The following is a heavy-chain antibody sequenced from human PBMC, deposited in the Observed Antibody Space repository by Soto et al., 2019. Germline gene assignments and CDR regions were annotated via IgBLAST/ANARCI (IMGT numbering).Heavy chain of an antibody. CDR2: IKSKTDGGTT. D-gene: IGHD6-13*01. CDR3: TTDSRIIAAAGTWYYYYYGMDV. J-gene: IGHJ6*02. Sequence: PGGSLRLSCAASGFTFSSYAMSWVRQAPGKGLEWVGRIKSKTDGGTTDYAVPVKGRFTISRDDSKNTLYLQMNSLKTEDTAVYYCTTDSRIIAAAGTWYYYYYGMDVWGQGTTVTVSS. V-gene: IGHV3-15*01. CDR1: GFTFSSYA.